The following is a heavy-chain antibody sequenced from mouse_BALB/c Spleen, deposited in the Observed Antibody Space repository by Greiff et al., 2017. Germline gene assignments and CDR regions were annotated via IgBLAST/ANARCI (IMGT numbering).Heavy chain of an antibody. Sequence: EVQRVESGGGLVKPGGSLKLSCAASGFTFSSYAMSWVRQTPEKRLEWVASISSGGSTYYPDSVKGRFTISRDNARNILYLQMSSLRSEDTAMYYCARRPFAYWGQGTLVTVSA. CDR2: ISSGGST. J-gene: IGHJ3*01. CDR3: ARRPFAY. CDR1: GFTFSSYA. V-gene: IGHV5-6-5*01.